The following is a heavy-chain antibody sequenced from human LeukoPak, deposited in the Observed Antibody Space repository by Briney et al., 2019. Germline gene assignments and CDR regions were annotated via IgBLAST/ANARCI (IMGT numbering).Heavy chain of an antibody. CDR2: IIPIFGTA. CDR1: GGTFSSYA. V-gene: IGHV1-69*13. CDR3: ALYKGSGSYYPIDY. J-gene: IGHJ4*02. Sequence: ASVKVSCKASGGTFSSYAISWVRQAPGQGLEWMGGIIPIFGTANYAQKFQGRVTITADESTSTAYMELSSLRPEDTAVYYCALYKGSGSYYPIDYWGQGTLVTVSS. D-gene: IGHD3-10*01.